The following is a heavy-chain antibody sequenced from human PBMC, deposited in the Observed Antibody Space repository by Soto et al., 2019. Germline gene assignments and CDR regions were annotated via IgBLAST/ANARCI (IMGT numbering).Heavy chain of an antibody. V-gene: IGHV1-69*06. D-gene: IGHD7-27*01. J-gene: IGHJ4*02. CDR2: LIPLFGTT. CDR3: ARGPNWGYRFDS. Sequence: QVQLVQSGAEVKKPGSSVKVSCEASGGTFSGHAISWVRQAPGQGPQWMGGLIPLFGTTQHAQNFQDRLTITADKSTSTAYMELTSLRFEDTAIYYCARGPNWGYRFDSWGQGTLVTVSS. CDR1: GGTFSGHA.